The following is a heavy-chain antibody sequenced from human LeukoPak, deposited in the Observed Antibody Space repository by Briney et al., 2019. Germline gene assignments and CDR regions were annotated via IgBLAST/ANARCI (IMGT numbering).Heavy chain of an antibody. V-gene: IGHV4-59*01. CDR2: IYYSGST. J-gene: IGHJ4*02. CDR3: ARVRTKDYDILTGYLEAYYFDY. Sequence: SETLSLTCTVSGGSISSYYWSWIRQPPGKGLEWVGYIYYSGSTNYNPSLKSRVTISVDTSKNQFSLKLSSVTAADTAVYYCARVRTKDYDILTGYLEAYYFDYWGQGTLVTVSS. CDR1: GGSISSYY. D-gene: IGHD3-9*01.